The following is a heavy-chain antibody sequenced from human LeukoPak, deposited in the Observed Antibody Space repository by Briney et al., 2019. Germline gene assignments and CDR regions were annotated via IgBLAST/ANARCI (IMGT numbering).Heavy chain of an antibody. CDR1: GFTVSRNY. D-gene: IGHD2-15*01. CDR3: ARWPWWPPYFDY. Sequence: GGSLRLSCAASGFTVSRNYMSWVRQAPGKGLEWVSVIYSGDSTYYVDSAKGRFTISRDNSKNTLYLQMNSLRAEDTAVYYCARWPWWPPYFDYWGQGTLVAVSS. CDR2: IYSGDST. V-gene: IGHV3-53*01. J-gene: IGHJ4*02.